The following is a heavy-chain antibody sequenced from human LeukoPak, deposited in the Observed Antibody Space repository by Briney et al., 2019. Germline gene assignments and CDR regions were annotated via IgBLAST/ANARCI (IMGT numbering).Heavy chain of an antibody. CDR1: GGSISSSSYY. J-gene: IGHJ3*01. D-gene: IGHD1-1*01. Sequence: SETLSLTCTVSGGSISSSSYYWSWIRQPPGKGLEWIGYIYYSGSTYYNPSLKSRLTISVDTSKNQFSLKLSSVTAADTAVYYCAGDVMSTALDAFDVWGQGTMVTVSS. CDR3: AGDVMSTALDAFDV. CDR2: IYYSGST. V-gene: IGHV4-31*03.